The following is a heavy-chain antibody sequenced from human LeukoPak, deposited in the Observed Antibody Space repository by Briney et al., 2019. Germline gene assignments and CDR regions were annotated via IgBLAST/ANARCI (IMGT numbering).Heavy chain of an antibody. J-gene: IGHJ5*02. CDR3: ARGGSGSYYTPGFDP. CDR2: IYYSGST. Sequence: SETLSLTCTVSGGSISSYYWSWIRQPPGKGLEWIGYIYYSGSTNYNPSLKSRVTISVDTSKDQFSLKLSSVTAADTAVYYCARGGSGSYYTPGFDPWGQGTLVTVSS. D-gene: IGHD3-10*01. CDR1: GGSISSYY. V-gene: IGHV4-59*01.